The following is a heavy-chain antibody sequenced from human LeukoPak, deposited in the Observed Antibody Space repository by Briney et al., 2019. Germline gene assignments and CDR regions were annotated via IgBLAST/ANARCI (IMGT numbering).Heavy chain of an antibody. CDR1: GYDFSRHW. CDR3: ARRGHCYDSIGQYYTPFDD. V-gene: IGHV5-51*01. D-gene: IGHD3-22*01. CDR2: TYPGDSET. Sequence: GESLKISCKGSGYDFSRHWIGWVRQLPGKGLEWMGITYPGDSETRYKSSFQGQVTISADESINTAYLQWSSLQASDTAMFYCARRGHCYDSIGQYYTPFDDWGQGTLVTVSS. J-gene: IGHJ4*02.